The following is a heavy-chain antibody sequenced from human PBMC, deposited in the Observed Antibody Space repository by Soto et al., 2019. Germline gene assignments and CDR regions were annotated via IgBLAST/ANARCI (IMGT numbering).Heavy chain of an antibody. J-gene: IGHJ6*02. V-gene: IGHV3-30*18. CDR3: AKDTVIVGASHQTHGMDV. D-gene: IGHD1-26*01. Sequence: QVQLVESGGGVVQPGRSLRLSCAASGFTFSSYGMHWVRQAPGKGLEWVAVISYDGSNKYYADSVKGRFTISRDNSKNTLYLQMNSLRAEDTAVYYSAKDTVIVGASHQTHGMDVWGRGTTVTVSS. CDR1: GFTFSSYG. CDR2: ISYDGSNK.